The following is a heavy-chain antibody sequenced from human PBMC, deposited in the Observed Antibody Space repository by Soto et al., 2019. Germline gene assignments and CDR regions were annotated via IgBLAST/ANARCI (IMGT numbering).Heavy chain of an antibody. J-gene: IGHJ6*02. CDR1: SFSGYY. Sequence: SFSGYYWSWIRQPPGKGLEWIGEINHSGSTNYNPSLKSRVTISVDTSKNQFSLKLSSVTAADTAVYYCARGKEAAMGTYYYYGMDVWGQGTTVTVSS. CDR2: INHSGST. CDR3: ARGKEAAMGTYYYYGMDV. V-gene: IGHV4-34*01. D-gene: IGHD2-2*01.